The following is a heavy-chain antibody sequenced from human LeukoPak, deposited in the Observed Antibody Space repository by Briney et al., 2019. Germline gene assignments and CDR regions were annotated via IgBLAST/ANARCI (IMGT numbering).Heavy chain of an antibody. CDR1: GGTFSSYA. J-gene: IGHJ4*02. D-gene: IGHD2-2*01. CDR2: IIPIFGTA. CDR3: ARDYGGGDIVVVPAAYFDY. Sequence: ASVKVSCKASGGTFSSYAISWVRQAPGQGLEWMGRIIPIFGTANYAQKFQGRVTITADKSTSTAYMELSSLRSEDTAVYYCARDYGGGDIVVVPAAYFDYWGQGTLVTVSS. V-gene: IGHV1-69*06.